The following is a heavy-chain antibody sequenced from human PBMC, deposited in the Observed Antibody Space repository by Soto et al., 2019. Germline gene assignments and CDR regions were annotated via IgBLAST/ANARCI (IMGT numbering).Heavy chain of an antibody. Sequence: QVQLQQWGAGLLKPSETLSLTCAVYVGSFRDYYWSWIRQPPGKGLEWIGEINHRGSTNYNPSLKSRVTMSVDTSKNQFSLKLSSVTAADTAVFYCARLPGRRWGSYRPFDYWGQGILVTVSS. V-gene: IGHV4-34*01. CDR3: ARLPGRRWGSYRPFDY. CDR2: INHRGST. CDR1: VGSFRDYY. D-gene: IGHD3-16*02. J-gene: IGHJ4*02.